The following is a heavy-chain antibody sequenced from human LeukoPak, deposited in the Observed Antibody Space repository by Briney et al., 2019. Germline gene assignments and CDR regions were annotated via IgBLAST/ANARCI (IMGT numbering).Heavy chain of an antibody. CDR2: INPNSGGT. CDR1: GYTFTGYY. Sequence: ASVKVSCKASGYTFTGYYMHWVRQAPGQGLEWMGWINPNSGGTNYAQKFQGRVTMTRDTSISTAYMELSRLGSDDTAVYYCARDGKDSSGYYYPGWGQGTLVTVSS. CDR3: ARDGKDSSGYYYPG. D-gene: IGHD3-22*01. V-gene: IGHV1-2*02. J-gene: IGHJ4*02.